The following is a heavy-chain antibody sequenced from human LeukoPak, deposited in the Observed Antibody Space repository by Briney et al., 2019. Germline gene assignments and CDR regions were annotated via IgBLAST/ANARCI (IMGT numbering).Heavy chain of an antibody. CDR3: TRAAGYCGSTSCPGGFDP. V-gene: IGHV1-69*13. CDR1: GGTFSSYA. Sequence: ASVKVSCKASGGTFSSYAISWVRQAPGQGLEWMGGIIPIFDTTNYAQKFQGRVTITADESTSTAYMELSSLRSEDTAVYYCTRAAGYCGSTSCPGGFDPWGQGTLVTVSS. CDR2: IIPIFDTT. D-gene: IGHD2-2*01. J-gene: IGHJ5*02.